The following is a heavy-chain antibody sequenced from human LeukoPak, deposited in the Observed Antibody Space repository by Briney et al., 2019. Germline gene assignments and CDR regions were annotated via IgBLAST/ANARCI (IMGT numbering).Heavy chain of an antibody. CDR2: ISWNSGSI. V-gene: IGHV3-9*01. J-gene: IGHJ5*02. CDR3: AKGLYGSGDGNWFDP. Sequence: PGGSLRLSCAASEFTFSDYYMSWIRQAPGKGLEWVSGISWNSGSIGYADSVKGRFTISRDNAKNSLYLQMNSLRAEDTALYYCAKGLYGSGDGNWFDPWGQGTLVTVSS. CDR1: EFTFSDYY. D-gene: IGHD3-10*01.